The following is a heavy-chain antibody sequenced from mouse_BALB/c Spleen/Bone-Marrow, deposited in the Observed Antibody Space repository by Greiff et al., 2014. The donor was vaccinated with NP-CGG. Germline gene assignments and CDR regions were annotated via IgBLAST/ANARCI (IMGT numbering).Heavy chain of an antibody. V-gene: IGHV2-9*02. CDR1: GFSLTSYG. CDR3: ARGSYYEGAMDY. Sequence: QVQLKDSGPGLVAPSQSLSITCTVSGFSLTSYGVHWVRQPPGKVLEWLGVIWAGGSTNYYSALMSRLSISKDNSKSQVFLKMNSLQTDDTAMYYCARGSYYEGAMDYWGQGTSVTVSS. J-gene: IGHJ4*01. CDR2: IWAGGST. D-gene: IGHD1-1*01.